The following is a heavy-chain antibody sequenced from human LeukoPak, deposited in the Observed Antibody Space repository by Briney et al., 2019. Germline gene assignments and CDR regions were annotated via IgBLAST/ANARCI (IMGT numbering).Heavy chain of an antibody. J-gene: IGHJ6*03. CDR2: ISSSSSYI. Sequence: PGGSLRLSCAASGFSFSTYNMNWVRQAPGKGLEWVSSISSSSSYIYYADSVKGRFTISRDNAKNSLYLQMNSLRAEDTAVYYCARWAMGPEHMDVWGKGTTVTVSS. CDR1: GFSFSTYN. D-gene: IGHD5-18*01. CDR3: ARWAMGPEHMDV. V-gene: IGHV3-21*01.